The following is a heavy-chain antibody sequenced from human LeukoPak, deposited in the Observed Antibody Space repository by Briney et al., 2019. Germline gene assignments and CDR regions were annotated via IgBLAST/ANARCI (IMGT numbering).Heavy chain of an antibody. V-gene: IGHV4-39*01. Sequence: PSETLSLTCTISGSSITSVSHYWGWIRQPPGKGLEWIGDIYYTGSTYYSPSLRSRVTMSVHTSENQFSLRLNSVTAVDAAVYYCARRWGNIVGVTYEYWGQGTLVTVSS. CDR3: ARRWGNIVGVTYEY. CDR2: IYYTGST. J-gene: IGHJ4*02. CDR1: GSSITSVSHY. D-gene: IGHD3-16*01.